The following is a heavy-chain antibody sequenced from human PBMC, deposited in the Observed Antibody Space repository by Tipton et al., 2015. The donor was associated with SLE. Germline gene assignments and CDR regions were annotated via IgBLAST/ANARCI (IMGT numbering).Heavy chain of an antibody. J-gene: IGHJ3*02. CDR3: ASRRHYYDSSGYYWGAFDI. D-gene: IGHD3-22*01. V-gene: IGHV4-59*11. CDR2: IYYSGST. CDR1: GGSISSHN. Sequence: TLSLTCTVSGGSISSHNWSWIRQPPGKGLEWIGYIYYSGSTNYNPSLKSRVTISVDTSKNQFSLKLNSVTAADTAVYYCASRRHYYDSSGYYWGAFDIWGQGTMVTVSS.